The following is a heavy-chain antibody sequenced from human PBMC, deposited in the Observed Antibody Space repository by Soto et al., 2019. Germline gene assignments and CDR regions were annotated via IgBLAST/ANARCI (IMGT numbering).Heavy chain of an antibody. J-gene: IGHJ6*02. Sequence: PSETLSLTCAVYGGSFSGYYWSWIRQPPGKGLEWIGEISHSGSTNYNPSLKSRVTISVDTSKNQFSLKLSSVTAADTAVYYCARIGSLLNYYYYGMDVWGQGATVTVSS. CDR2: ISHSGST. CDR3: ARIGSLLNYYYYGMDV. CDR1: GGSFSGYY. V-gene: IGHV4-34*01. D-gene: IGHD4-17*01.